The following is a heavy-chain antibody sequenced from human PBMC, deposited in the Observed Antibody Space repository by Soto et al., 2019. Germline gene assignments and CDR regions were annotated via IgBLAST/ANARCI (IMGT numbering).Heavy chain of an antibody. V-gene: IGHV1-8*01. CDR2: MNPNSGNT. Sequence: ASVKVSCKASGYTFTSYDINWVRQATGQGLEWMGWMNPNSGNTGYAQKFQGRVTMTRNTSISTAYMELSSLRSEDTAVYYCASYQTISGYDYPDYWGQGTLVTVSS. J-gene: IGHJ4*02. CDR1: GYTFTSYD. D-gene: IGHD5-12*01. CDR3: ASYQTISGYDYPDY.